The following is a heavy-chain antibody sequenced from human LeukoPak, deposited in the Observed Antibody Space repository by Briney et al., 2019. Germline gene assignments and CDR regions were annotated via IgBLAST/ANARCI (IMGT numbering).Heavy chain of an antibody. CDR2: ISYDGSNK. CDR3: ARDRDGPLGHYYYYGMDV. J-gene: IGHJ6*02. CDR1: GFTFSSYA. Sequence: PGGSLRLSCAASGFTFSSYAMHWVRQAPGKGLEWVAVISYDGSNKYYADSVKGQFTISRDNSKNTLCLQMNSLRAEDTAVYYCARDRDGPLGHYYYYGMDVWGQGTTVTVSS. V-gene: IGHV3-30-3*01. D-gene: IGHD5-24*01.